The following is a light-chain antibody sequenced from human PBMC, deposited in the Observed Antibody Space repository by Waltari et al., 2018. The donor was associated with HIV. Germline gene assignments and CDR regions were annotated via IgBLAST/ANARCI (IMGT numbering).Light chain of an antibody. CDR2: KAS. V-gene: IGKV1-5*03. Sequence: DIQMPQSPSTLSASVGDRVTITCRASQNIGSWLAWYQHKPGKAPKLLIYKASNLESGVPSGFSGSGSGTEFTLTISSLQPDDFATYYCQQYNSYSWTFGPGTKVEIK. J-gene: IGKJ1*01. CDR1: QNIGSW. CDR3: QQYNSYSWT.